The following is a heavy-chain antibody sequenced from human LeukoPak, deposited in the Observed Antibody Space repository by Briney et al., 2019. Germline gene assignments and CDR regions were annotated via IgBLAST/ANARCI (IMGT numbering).Heavy chain of an antibody. D-gene: IGHD3-22*01. CDR2: IRRDGSET. V-gene: IGHV3-7*01. CDR1: GFTFSSYW. J-gene: IGHJ3*02. CDR3: ARDDTHYGSSGSFYDAFDI. Sequence: GGSLRLSCAASGFTFSSYWMSWVRQAPGKGLEWVANIRRDGSETHYVDSVMGRFTISRDNAKNSLYLQMNSLRAEDTAVYYCARDDTHYGSSGSFYDAFDIWGQGTMVTVSS.